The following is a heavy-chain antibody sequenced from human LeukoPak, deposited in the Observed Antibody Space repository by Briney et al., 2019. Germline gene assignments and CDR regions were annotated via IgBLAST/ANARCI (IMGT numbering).Heavy chain of an antibody. V-gene: IGHV4-30-2*01. Sequence: SQTLSLTCAVSGGSISSGGYSWSWIRQPPGKGLEWIGYIYHSGSTYYNPSLKTRVTISVDRSKNQFSLKLSSVTAADTAVYYCARGTHSDYWGQGTLVTVSS. CDR2: IYHSGST. J-gene: IGHJ4*02. CDR1: GGSISSGGYS. D-gene: IGHD1-1*01. CDR3: ARGTHSDY.